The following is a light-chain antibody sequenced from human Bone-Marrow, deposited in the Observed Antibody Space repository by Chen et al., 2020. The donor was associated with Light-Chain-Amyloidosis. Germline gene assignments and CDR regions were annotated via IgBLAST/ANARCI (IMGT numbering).Light chain of an antibody. CDR1: HDISSH. CDR2: GAS. J-gene: IGKJ1*01. V-gene: IGKV1-12*01. CDR3: QQTDSFPRT. Sequence: DIQMTQSPFSVSASVGDAVTITCRASHDISSHLAWYQQKPGEAPKLLIYGASDSHCDVPSRFSGSGYGTDFALTITSLQPEDFASYFCQQTDSFPRTFGQGTKVE.